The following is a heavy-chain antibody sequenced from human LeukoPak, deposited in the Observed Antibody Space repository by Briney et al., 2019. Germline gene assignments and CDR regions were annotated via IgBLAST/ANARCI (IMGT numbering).Heavy chain of an antibody. CDR1: GGSISSGGYY. J-gene: IGHJ3*02. CDR3: ARGIQSSFDI. D-gene: IGHD6-13*01. Sequence: SETLSLTCTVSGGSISSGGYYWRWIRQHPGKGLEWIGYIYYSGSTYYNPSLKSRVTISVDTSKNQFSLKLSSVTAADTAVYYCARGIQSSFDIWGQGTMVTVSS. CDR2: IYYSGST. V-gene: IGHV4-31*03.